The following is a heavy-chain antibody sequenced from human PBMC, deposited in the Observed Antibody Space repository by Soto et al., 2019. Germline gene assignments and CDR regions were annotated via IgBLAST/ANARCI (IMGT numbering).Heavy chain of an antibody. CDR1: GFTFSNAW. V-gene: IGHV3-15*01. J-gene: IGHJ3*02. D-gene: IGHD1-26*01. Sequence: GGSLRLSCAASGFTFSNAWMSWVRQAPGKGLEWVDRIKSKTDGGTTDYAAPVKGRFTISRDDSKNTLYLQMNSLKTEDTAVYYCTTASGSYSAFDIWGQGTMVTVSS. CDR3: TTASGSYSAFDI. CDR2: IKSKTDGGTT.